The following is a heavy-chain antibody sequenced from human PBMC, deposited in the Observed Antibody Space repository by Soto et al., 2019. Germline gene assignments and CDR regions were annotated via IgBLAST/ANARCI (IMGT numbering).Heavy chain of an antibody. D-gene: IGHD3-22*01. CDR3: AKGRGTIVVTDAYDI. Sequence: GGSLRLSCGGSGFSFDDYTMHWVRQAPGKGPEWVASLSWNSGFSGYADSVKGRFTISRDNAQSSVHLQMNNLRTEDTALYYCAKGRGTIVVTDAYDIWGQGTMVTVS. J-gene: IGHJ3*02. CDR2: LSWNSGFS. V-gene: IGHV3-9*01. CDR1: GFSFDDYT.